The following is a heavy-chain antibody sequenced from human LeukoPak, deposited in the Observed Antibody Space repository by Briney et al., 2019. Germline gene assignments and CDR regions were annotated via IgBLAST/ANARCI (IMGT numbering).Heavy chain of an antibody. CDR3: ARDDRGGLFDY. J-gene: IGHJ4*02. Sequence: SEALSLTCTVSGGSITSYYWSWIRQPPGKGLEWSGYIYSSGTTNYNPSLKSRVTISLDTSKNRFSLKLTSVTAADTAVYYCARDDRGGLFDYWGQGTLVTVSS. V-gene: IGHV4-59*01. CDR2: IYSSGTT. D-gene: IGHD3-10*01. CDR1: GGSITSYY.